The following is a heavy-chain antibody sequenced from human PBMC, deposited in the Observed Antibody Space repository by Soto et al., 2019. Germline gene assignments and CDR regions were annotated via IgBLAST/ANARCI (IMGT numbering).Heavy chain of an antibody. J-gene: IGHJ4*02. Sequence: GGSLRLSCAASGFTFSSYGMSWFRQAPGRWLEWVSSFSASGVSTYYADSVKGRFTISRDNSKNTLFLQMSSLRAEDTAVYHCAKSIAVVGLTYYDYWGQGTLVTVSS. CDR1: GFTFSSYG. CDR2: FSASGVST. D-gene: IGHD6-19*01. V-gene: IGHV3-23*01. CDR3: AKSIAVVGLTYYDY.